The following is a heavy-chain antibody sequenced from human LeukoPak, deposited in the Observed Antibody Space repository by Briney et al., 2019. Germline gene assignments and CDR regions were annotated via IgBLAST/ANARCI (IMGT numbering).Heavy chain of an antibody. D-gene: IGHD5-24*01. CDR1: GFTFSSYW. Sequence: GGSLRLSCAASGFTFSSYWMSWVRQAPGKGLEWVANIKQDGSEKYYVDSVKGRFTISRDNAKNSLYLQMSSLRAEDTAVYYCARDTGDGYYYFDYWGQGTLVTVSS. V-gene: IGHV3-7*01. CDR2: IKQDGSEK. J-gene: IGHJ4*02. CDR3: ARDTGDGYYYFDY.